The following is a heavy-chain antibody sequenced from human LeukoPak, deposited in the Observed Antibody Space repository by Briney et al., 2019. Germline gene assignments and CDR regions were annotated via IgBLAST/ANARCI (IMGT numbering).Heavy chain of an antibody. V-gene: IGHV3-9*01. J-gene: IGHJ4*02. Sequence: GGSLRLSCAASGFTFDDYAMHWVRQVPGKGLEWVSGISWNSGSFGYADSVKGRFTISRDNAKNSLYLQMNSLGAEDTAVYYCASILARRYSRFDYWGQGTLVTVSS. CDR3: ASILARRYSRFDY. D-gene: IGHD2-15*01. CDR1: GFTFDDYA. CDR2: ISWNSGSF.